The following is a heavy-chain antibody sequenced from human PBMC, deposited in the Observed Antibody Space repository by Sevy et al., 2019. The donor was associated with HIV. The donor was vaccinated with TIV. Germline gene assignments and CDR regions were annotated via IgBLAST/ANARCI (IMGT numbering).Heavy chain of an antibody. J-gene: IGHJ6*02. V-gene: IGHV3-21*01. Sequence: GGSLRLSCAASGLTFISFSGSSMNWVRQAPGKGLEWVSSISSAGTYIYYADSMKGRFTISRDNAKSSVYLQMNSLRAEDTAVYYCARDRGVGTSSYGMDVWGQGTTVTVSS. CDR1: GLTFISFSGSS. CDR2: ISSAGTYI. D-gene: IGHD1-26*01. CDR3: ARDRGVGTSSYGMDV.